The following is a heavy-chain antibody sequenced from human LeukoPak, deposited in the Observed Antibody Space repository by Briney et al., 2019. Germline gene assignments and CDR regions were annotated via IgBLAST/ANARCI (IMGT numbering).Heavy chain of an antibody. CDR2: IYYSGST. V-gene: IGHV4-59*01. CDR3: ARVRDYYDSSGYYYRTNDDAFDI. J-gene: IGHJ3*02. D-gene: IGHD3-22*01. Sequence: SETLSLSCTVSVGSISSYYWSWIRQPPGKGLEWIGYIYYSGSTNYNPSLKGRVTISVDTSKNQFSLKLSSVTAADTAVYYCARVRDYYDSSGYYYRTNDDAFDIWGQGTMVTVSS. CDR1: VGSISSYY.